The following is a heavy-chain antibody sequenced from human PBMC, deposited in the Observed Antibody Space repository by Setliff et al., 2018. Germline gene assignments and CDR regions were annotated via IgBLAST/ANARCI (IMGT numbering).Heavy chain of an antibody. J-gene: IGHJ6*03. V-gene: IGHV4-4*08. D-gene: IGHD6-6*01. CDR3: ARDLYSSSSGGFYYYYYYMDV. CDR2: IYSSGST. CDR1: GGSISSHY. Sequence: PSETLSLTCTVSGGSISSHYWSWIRQPPGKGLEWIGHIYSSGSTNYNPSLKSRVTISADRSKNQFSLKLSSVIAADTAVYYCARDLYSSSSGGFYYYYYYMDVWGKGTTVTVSS.